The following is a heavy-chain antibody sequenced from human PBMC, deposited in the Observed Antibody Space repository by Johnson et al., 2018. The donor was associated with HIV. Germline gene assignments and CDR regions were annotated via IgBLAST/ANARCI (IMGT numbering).Heavy chain of an antibody. D-gene: IGHD6-19*01. Sequence: QVQLVESGGGVVQPGRSLRLSCAASGFTFSDYYMRWIRQAPGKGLEWVSYLSSSGSTIYYADSVKGRFTISRDNSKNTLYLQMNSLRAADTAIYYGAKDGMVAGSGGADAFDIWGQGTMVTVAS. V-gene: IGHV3-11*04. CDR3: AKDGMVAGSGGADAFDI. CDR2: LSSSGSTI. J-gene: IGHJ3*02. CDR1: GFTFSDYY.